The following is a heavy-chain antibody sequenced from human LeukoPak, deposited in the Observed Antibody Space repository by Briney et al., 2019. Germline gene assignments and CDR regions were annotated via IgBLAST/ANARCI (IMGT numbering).Heavy chain of an antibody. V-gene: IGHV4-59*08. J-gene: IGHJ4*02. D-gene: IGHD3-10*01. Sequence: SQTLSLTCAVSGGSISSYYWSWIRQPPGKGLEWIGYIYYSGSTNYNPSLKSRVTISVDTSKNQFSLKLSSVTAADTAVYYCARPAGGSGSYYIGYWGQGTLVTVSS. CDR1: GGSISSYY. CDR3: ARPAGGSGSYYIGY. CDR2: IYYSGST.